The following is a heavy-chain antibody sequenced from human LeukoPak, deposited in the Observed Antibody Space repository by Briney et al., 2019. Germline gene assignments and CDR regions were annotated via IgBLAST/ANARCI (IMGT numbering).Heavy chain of an antibody. D-gene: IGHD4-17*01. CDR2: IYYSGST. V-gene: IGHV4-31*03. CDR3: ARALTTVVTSPWYFDL. Sequence: PSQTLSLTCTVSGGSISSGGSYWSWIRQHPGKGLEWIGYIYYSGSTYYNPSLKSRVTISVDTSKNQFSLKLSSVTAADTAVYYCARALTTVVTSPWYFDLWGRGTLVTVSS. CDR1: GGSISSGGSY. J-gene: IGHJ2*01.